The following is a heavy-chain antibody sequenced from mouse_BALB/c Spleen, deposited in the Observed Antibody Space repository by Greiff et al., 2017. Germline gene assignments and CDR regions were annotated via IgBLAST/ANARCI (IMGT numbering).Heavy chain of an antibody. CDR1: GFTFSSYG. Sequence: DVKLVESGGDLVKPGGSLKLSCAASGFTFSSYGMSWVRQTPDKRLEWVATISSGGSYTYYPDSVKGRFTISRDNAKNTLYLQMSSLKSEDTAMYYCARHRMITTWEFAYWGQGTLVTVSA. V-gene: IGHV5-6*02. CDR2: ISSGGSYT. CDR3: ARHRMITTWEFAY. D-gene: IGHD2-4*01. J-gene: IGHJ3*01.